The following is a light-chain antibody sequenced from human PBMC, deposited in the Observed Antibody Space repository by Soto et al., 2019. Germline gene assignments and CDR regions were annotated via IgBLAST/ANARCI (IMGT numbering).Light chain of an antibody. CDR2: GAS. Sequence: EIVLTQSPGTLSLSPGERATLSCRASQSVSSSYLAWYQQKPGQAPRLLIYGASSRATGIPDRFSGSGSGTEFTLTISRLEPEDFAGYYCQQYGSSPLWTFGQGTKVEIK. V-gene: IGKV3-20*01. CDR1: QSVSSSY. J-gene: IGKJ1*01. CDR3: QQYGSSPLWT.